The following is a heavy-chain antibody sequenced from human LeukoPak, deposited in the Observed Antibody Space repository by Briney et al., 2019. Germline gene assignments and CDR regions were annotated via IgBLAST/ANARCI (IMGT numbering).Heavy chain of an antibody. D-gene: IGHD6-25*01. CDR2: ISSSSRYI. V-gene: IGHV3-21*01. CDR1: GFTFSSYS. Sequence: GGSLRLSCTASGFTFSSYSMNWVRLAPGKGLEWVSSISSSSRYIYFADSLKGRFTISRDNAKNSLYLQMNSLRAEDTAVYYCARVLEAASFDYWGQGILVTVSS. J-gene: IGHJ4*02. CDR3: ARVLEAASFDY.